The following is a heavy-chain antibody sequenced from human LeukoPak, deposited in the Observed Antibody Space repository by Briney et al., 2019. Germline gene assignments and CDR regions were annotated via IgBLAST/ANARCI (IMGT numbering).Heavy chain of an antibody. J-gene: IGHJ5*02. D-gene: IGHD6-13*01. CDR1: GDTFSSYA. CDR3: ARVSIAAAFNWFDP. Sequence: SVKVSCKASGDTFSSYAISWVRQAPGQGLEWMGRIIPIFGTANYAQKFQGRVTITTDESTSTAYMELSSLRSEDTAVYYCARVSIAAAFNWFDPWGQGTLVTVSS. CDR2: IIPIFGTA. V-gene: IGHV1-69*05.